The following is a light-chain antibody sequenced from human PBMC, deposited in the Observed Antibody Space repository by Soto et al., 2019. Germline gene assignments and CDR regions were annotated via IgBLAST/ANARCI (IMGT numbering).Light chain of an antibody. CDR2: TND. V-gene: IGLV1-44*01. Sequence: QSVLTQPPSASWTPGQRVTISCSGSSSNIGVNTVTWYQQLPRAAPKLLIYTNDQRPSGVPDRFSASKSGTAASLAISGLQSEDEADYYCVAWDDSLNGYVFGPGTKLTVL. J-gene: IGLJ1*01. CDR1: SSNIGVNT. CDR3: VAWDDSLNGYV.